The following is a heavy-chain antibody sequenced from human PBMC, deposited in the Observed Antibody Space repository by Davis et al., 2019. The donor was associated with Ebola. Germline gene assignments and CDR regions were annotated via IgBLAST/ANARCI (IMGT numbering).Heavy chain of an antibody. CDR1: GGSISSSSYY. Sequence: MPSETLSLTCTVSGGSISSSSYYWGWIRQPPGKGLEWIGSIYHSGSTYYNPSLKSRVTISVDRSKNQFSLKLSSVTAADTAVYYCARHNLGYYYDSSGYYNRPYYYDYWGQGTLVTVSS. CDR3: ARHNLGYYYDSSGYYNRPYYYDY. D-gene: IGHD3-22*01. CDR2: IYHSGST. V-gene: IGHV4-39*01. J-gene: IGHJ4*02.